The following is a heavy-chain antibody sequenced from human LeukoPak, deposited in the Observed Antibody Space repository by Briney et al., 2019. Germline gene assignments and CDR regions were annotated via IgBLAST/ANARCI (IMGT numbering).Heavy chain of an antibody. CDR3: ATPRGGWYGRSAFDI. D-gene: IGHD6-19*01. CDR2: INPKNGGT. J-gene: IGHJ3*02. CDR1: GYTFIDFY. Sequence: GASVKVSCKASGYTFIDFYMHWVRQAPGQGLEWMGWINPKNGGTNYAQKFQGRVTMTEDTSTDTAYMELSSLRSEDTAVYYCATPRGGWYGRSAFDIWGQGTMVTVSS. V-gene: IGHV1-2*02.